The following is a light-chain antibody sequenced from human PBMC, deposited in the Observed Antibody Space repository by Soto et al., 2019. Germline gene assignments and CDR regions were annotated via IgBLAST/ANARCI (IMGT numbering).Light chain of an antibody. CDR3: ATWDDRLSGVV. CDR1: SSNIGSHN. Sequence: QAVLTQPPRASGTPGQRVTISCSGSSSNIGSHNVHWYQQLPGAAPRLLISTNDQRPSGVPDRFSGSKSGTSASLAISGLRSEDEVDYYCATWDDRLSGVVFGGGTKLTVL. J-gene: IGLJ2*01. CDR2: TND. V-gene: IGLV1-47*02.